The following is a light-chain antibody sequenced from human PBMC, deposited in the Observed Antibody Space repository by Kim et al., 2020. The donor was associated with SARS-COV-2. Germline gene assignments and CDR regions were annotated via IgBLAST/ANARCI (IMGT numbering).Light chain of an antibody. V-gene: IGKV4-1*01. CDR3: QQYHSGPRT. CDR2: WAS. J-gene: IGKJ1*01. CDR1: QSVLYNVNNENY. Sequence: ANINCKSSQSVLYNVNNENYLAWFQQKPGQPPKLLIYWASIRESGVPERFSGSGSGTDFTLTISSLQAEDVAVYYCQQYHSGPRTFGQGTKVDIK.